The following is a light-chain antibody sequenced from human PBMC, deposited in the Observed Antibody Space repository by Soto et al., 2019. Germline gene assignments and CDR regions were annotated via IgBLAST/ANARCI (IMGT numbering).Light chain of an antibody. CDR1: QSVNAY. Sequence: VLTQSPSTLSLSPGERATLSCRASQSVNAYLAWYQQKPGQAPRLLIYGASSRDTGFPDRFSGSGSGTDFTLTISSLQSEDFAIYYCQQYNRWPLTFGQGTKVDIK. CDR2: GAS. CDR3: QQYNRWPLT. V-gene: IGKV3-15*01. J-gene: IGKJ1*01.